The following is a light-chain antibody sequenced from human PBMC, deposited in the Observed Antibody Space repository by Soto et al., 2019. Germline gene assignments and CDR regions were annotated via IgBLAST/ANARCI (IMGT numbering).Light chain of an antibody. Sequence: DIQMTQSPSTLSASVGARVTITCRASQSISSWLAWYQQKPGKAPKLLIYKASSLESGVPSRFSGSGSGTEFTLTISSLQPDDFATYYCQQYNRRTFGQGTKVDIK. CDR3: QQYNRRT. CDR2: KAS. CDR1: QSISSW. V-gene: IGKV1-5*03. J-gene: IGKJ1*01.